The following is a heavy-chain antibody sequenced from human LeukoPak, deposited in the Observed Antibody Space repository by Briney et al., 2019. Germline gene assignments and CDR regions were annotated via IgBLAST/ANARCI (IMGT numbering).Heavy chain of an antibody. CDR3: AKGGVYYDFWSGYYRQEWFDP. D-gene: IGHD3-3*01. V-gene: IGHV3-23*01. CDR1: GFTFSSYA. CDR2: ISGSGGST. J-gene: IGHJ5*02. Sequence: GGSLRLSCAASGFTFSSYAMSWVCQAPGKGLEWVSAISGSGGSTYYADSVKGRFTISRDNSKNTLYLQMNSLRAEDTAVYYCAKGGVYYDFWSGYYRQEWFDPWGQGTLVTVSS.